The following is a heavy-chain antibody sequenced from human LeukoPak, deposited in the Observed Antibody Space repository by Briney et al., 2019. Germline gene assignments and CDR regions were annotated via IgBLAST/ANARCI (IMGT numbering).Heavy chain of an antibody. V-gene: IGHV1-2*02. CDR2: INPNSGGT. D-gene: IGHD6-6*01. CDR3: ARVPLEYYYYYMDV. J-gene: IGHJ6*03. CDR1: GYTFTGYY. Sequence: ASVKVSCKASGYTFTGYYMHWVRQAPGQGLEWMGWINPNSGGTNYAQKFQGRVTMTRDTSISTACMELSRLRSDDTAVYYCARVPLEYYYYYMDVWGKGTTVTISS.